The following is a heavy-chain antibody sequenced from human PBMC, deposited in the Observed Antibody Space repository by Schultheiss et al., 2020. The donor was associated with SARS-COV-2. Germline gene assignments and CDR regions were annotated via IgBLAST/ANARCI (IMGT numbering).Heavy chain of an antibody. Sequence: GSLRLSCAASRFTFSSYAMSWVRQAPGKGLEWVSAIGTAGDTYYQGSVKGRFTISRDNAKNSLYLQMNSLRAEDTALYHCARDRANPGGMDVWGQGTTVTVSS. J-gene: IGHJ6*02. V-gene: IGHV3-13*04. CDR3: ARDRANPGGMDV. CDR1: RFTFSSYA. D-gene: IGHD4/OR15-4a*01. CDR2: IGTAGDT.